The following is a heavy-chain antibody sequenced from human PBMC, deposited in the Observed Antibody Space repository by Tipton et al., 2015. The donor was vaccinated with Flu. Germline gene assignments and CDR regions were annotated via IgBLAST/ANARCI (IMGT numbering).Heavy chain of an antibody. V-gene: IGHV4-38-2*02. CDR2: IIQSGNA. CDR3: ARALNSGREYTFDI. CDR1: DYFISSGYY. J-gene: IGHJ3*02. D-gene: IGHD1-26*01. Sequence: TLSLTCTVSDYFISSGYYWGWIRQSPGTGLQWIATIIQSGNAYYNPSLRSRVTISVDTTKNLFSLNLSSVTATDTAVYYCARALNSGREYTFDIWGRGTVVTVSS.